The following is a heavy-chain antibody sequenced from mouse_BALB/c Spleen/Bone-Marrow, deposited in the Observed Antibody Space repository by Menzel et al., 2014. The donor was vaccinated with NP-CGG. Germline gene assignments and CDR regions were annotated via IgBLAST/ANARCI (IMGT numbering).Heavy chain of an antibody. Sequence: EVKLEESGAELMKPGASVKLSCTASGFNIKDTYMHWVKQRPVQGLEWIGRIDPANGNTKYDPKFQGKATITADTSSNTAYLQLSSLTSEDTAVYYCASYVYGYYFDYWGQGTTLTVSS. CDR2: IDPANGNT. CDR3: ASYVYGYYFDY. D-gene: IGHD2-2*01. CDR1: GFNIKDTY. V-gene: IGHV14-3*02. J-gene: IGHJ2*01.